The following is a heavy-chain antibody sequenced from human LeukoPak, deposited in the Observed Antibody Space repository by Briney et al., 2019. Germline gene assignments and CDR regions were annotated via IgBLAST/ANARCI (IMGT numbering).Heavy chain of an antibody. Sequence: SETLSLSCTVSGGSISYGGYYWTWIRQHPGQGLEWIGYMHYSGDTHYIPSLKSRLTISVDTSKYHFSLKLSSVTAADTAMYYCARRVPDSSAPGIAFDIWGQGTMVTVSS. D-gene: IGHD3-22*01. V-gene: IGHV4-31*03. CDR3: ARRVPDSSAPGIAFDI. CDR1: GGSISYGGYY. CDR2: MHYSGDT. J-gene: IGHJ3*02.